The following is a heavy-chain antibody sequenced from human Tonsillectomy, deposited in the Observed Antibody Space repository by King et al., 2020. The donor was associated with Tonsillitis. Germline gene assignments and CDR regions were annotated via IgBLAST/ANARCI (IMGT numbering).Heavy chain of an antibody. CDR1: GFTFTNYA. Sequence: VQLVESGGGLVQVGGSLRLSCAASGFTFTNYAMNWVRQAPGKGLEWVSAISGSGDRTYYADSVKGRFTISRDNSKNTLCLQMNSLRAEDTALYYCAKGGGCFDDWGQGTLLTVSS. CDR3: AKGGGCFDD. D-gene: IGHD3-10*01. V-gene: IGHV3-23*04. CDR2: ISGSGDRT. J-gene: IGHJ4*02.